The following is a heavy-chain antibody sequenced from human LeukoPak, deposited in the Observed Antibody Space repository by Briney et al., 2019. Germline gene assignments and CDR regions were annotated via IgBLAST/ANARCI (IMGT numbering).Heavy chain of an antibody. D-gene: IGHD3-10*01. J-gene: IGHJ4*02. V-gene: IGHV3-43*01. CDR3: AKERIGGSLDY. CDR1: GFSFQDYT. Sequence: GGSLRLSCAASGFSFQDYTMHWVRQPPGKGLEWVSQISWSGGTTYYADSVKGRFTISKDNSRNSLYLQMNSLRTEDTALYYCAKERIGGSLDYWGQGTLLTVSS. CDR2: ISWSGGTT.